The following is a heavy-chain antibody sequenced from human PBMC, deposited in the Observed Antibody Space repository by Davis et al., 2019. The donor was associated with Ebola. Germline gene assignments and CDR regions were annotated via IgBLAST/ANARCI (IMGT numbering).Heavy chain of an antibody. Sequence: GESLKISCAASGFTFSSYAMHWVRQAPGKGLEWVAVISYDGSNKYYADSVKGRFTISRDNSKNTLYLQMNSLRAEDTAVYYCARDLTIVPWGQGTLVTVSS. D-gene: IGHD3-9*01. V-gene: IGHV3-30-3*01. CDR2: ISYDGSNK. J-gene: IGHJ5*02. CDR3: ARDLTIVP. CDR1: GFTFSSYA.